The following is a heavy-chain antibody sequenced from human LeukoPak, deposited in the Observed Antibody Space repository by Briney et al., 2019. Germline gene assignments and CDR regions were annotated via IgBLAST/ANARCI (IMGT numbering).Heavy chain of an antibody. J-gene: IGHJ4*02. V-gene: IGHV4-59*01. Sequence: SETLSLTCTVSGGSISPYYWSWIRQPPGKGLEWIGYIHYSGSTNYNPSLKSRVSMSVDTSKNQFSLKLNSVTAADTAVYYCVGNGYYALDYWGQGALVTVAS. CDR2: IHYSGST. D-gene: IGHD2/OR15-2a*01. CDR1: GGSISPYY. CDR3: VGNGYYALDY.